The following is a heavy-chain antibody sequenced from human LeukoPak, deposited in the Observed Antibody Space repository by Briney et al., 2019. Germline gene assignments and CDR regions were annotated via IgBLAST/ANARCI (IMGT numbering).Heavy chain of an antibody. CDR2: ISGSGGST. J-gene: IGHJ6*02. Sequence: PGGSLRLSCAASGFIFSSYAMSWVRQAPGKGLEWVSAISGSGGSTYYADSVKGRFTISRDNSKNTLYLQMNSLRAEDTAVYYCAKDLSSGWYGSYGMDVWGQGTTVTVSS. CDR1: GFIFSSYA. V-gene: IGHV3-23*01. CDR3: AKDLSSGWYGSYGMDV. D-gene: IGHD6-19*01.